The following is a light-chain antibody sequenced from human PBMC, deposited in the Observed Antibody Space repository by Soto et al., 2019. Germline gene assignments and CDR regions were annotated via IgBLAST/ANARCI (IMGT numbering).Light chain of an antibody. CDR1: QSVSTS. CDR3: QPRISLFT. CDR2: DAS. V-gene: IGKV3-11*01. Sequence: IVVTQSPATLSLSPGERATLSFMARQSVSTSLAWYQQKPGQDPRLLIYDASNRATGIPARFTASGSGTDFTLTISSLEPEDSAVYYSQPRISLFTFAGGTKVDIK. J-gene: IGKJ4*01.